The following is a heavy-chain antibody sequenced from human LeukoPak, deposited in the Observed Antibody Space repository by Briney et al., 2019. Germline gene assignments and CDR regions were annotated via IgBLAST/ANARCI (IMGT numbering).Heavy chain of an antibody. V-gene: IGHV3-23*01. CDR3: ARDQGYYYDSSGHSYYFDY. CDR1: GFTFSSYA. J-gene: IGHJ4*02. Sequence: GGSLRLSCAASGFTFSSYAMSWVRQAPGKGLEWVSAISGSGGSTYYADSVKGRFTISRDNAKNSLYLQMNSLRAEDTAVYYCARDQGYYYDSSGHSYYFDYWGQGTLVTVSS. CDR2: ISGSGGST. D-gene: IGHD3-22*01.